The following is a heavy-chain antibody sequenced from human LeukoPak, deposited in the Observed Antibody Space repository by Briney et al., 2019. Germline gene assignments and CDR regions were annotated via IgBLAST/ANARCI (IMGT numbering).Heavy chain of an antibody. CDR2: INHSGGT. CDR1: GGSLSGDY. D-gene: IGHD6-6*01. Sequence: SETLSLTCAVYGGSLSGDYWSWIRQPPGKGLEWIGEINHSGGTSYNPSLKSRVTISADTSKNQFSLKVTSVTAADTAVYYCAGGGRGARLQSWGRGTPVTVSS. J-gene: IGHJ4*02. CDR3: AGGGRGARLQS. V-gene: IGHV4-34*01.